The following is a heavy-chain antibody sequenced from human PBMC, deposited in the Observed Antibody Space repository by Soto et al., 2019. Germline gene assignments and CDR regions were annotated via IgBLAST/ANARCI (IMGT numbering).Heavy chain of an antibody. CDR2: ISWDGGST. CDR3: AKTHHWTDHYGMDV. J-gene: IGHJ6*02. D-gene: IGHD1-1*01. Sequence: GGSLRLSCAASGFTFDGYTMHWVRQAPGKGLEWVSLISWDGGSTYYADSVKGRFTISRDNSKNSLYLQMNSLRTEDTALYYCAKTHHWTDHYGMDVWGQGTTVTVSS. CDR1: GFTFDGYT. V-gene: IGHV3-43*01.